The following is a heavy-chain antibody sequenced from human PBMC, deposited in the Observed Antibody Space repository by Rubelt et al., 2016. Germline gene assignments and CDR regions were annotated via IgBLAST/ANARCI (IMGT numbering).Heavy chain of an antibody. Sequence: QVQLQQWGAGLLKPSETLSLTCAVYSGAFYGSYWSWIRQSPGKGLEWIGQISHSGITYYVASLKSRATISVDTSRSHFSLKLDSVTAADTAVYYCARGPLEQSHDFDYWGQGTQVTVSP. D-gene: IGHD3-3*01. CDR1: SGAFYGSY. J-gene: IGHJ4*02. CDR2: ISHSGIT. V-gene: IGHV4-34*01. CDR3: ARGPLEQSHDFDY.